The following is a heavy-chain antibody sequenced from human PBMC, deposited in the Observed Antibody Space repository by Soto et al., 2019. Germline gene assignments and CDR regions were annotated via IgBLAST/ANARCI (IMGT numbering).Heavy chain of an antibody. Sequence: PGGSLRLSCAASGFTFSSYEMNWVRQAPGKGLEWVSYISSSGSTIYYADSVKGRFTISRDNAKNSLYLQMNSLRAEDTSVYYCAFLLPYDAFDIWGQRTMVTVSS. CDR2: ISSSGSTI. J-gene: IGHJ3*02. CDR3: AFLLPYDAFDI. V-gene: IGHV3-48*03. CDR1: GFTFSSYE.